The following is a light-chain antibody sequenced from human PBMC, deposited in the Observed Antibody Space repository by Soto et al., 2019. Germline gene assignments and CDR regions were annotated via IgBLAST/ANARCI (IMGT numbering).Light chain of an antibody. J-gene: IGKJ5*01. CDR2: DAS. CDR1: QSVSSK. CDR3: QQYNNWRSIT. V-gene: IGKV3-15*01. Sequence: EIVMTQSPATLSASPGERATISCRASQSVSSKLAWYQHKPGQAPRLLIYDASTRAAAIPARFSGSGSGTDFTLTISSLQSEDFAVYYCQQYNNWRSITFGQGTRLEIK.